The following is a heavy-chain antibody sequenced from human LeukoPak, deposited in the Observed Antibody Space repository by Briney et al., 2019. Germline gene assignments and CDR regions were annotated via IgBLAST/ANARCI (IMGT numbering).Heavy chain of an antibody. CDR3: ARHGARLLWFGELTPFDY. CDR2: IYYSGST. D-gene: IGHD3-10*01. Sequence: SETLSLTCTVSGDSISGYYWTWIRQPPGKGLEWIGYIYYSGSTNYHPSLKSRVTLSVDTSKNQFSLKLSSVTAADTAVYYCARHGARLLWFGELTPFDYWGQGTLVTVSS. V-gene: IGHV4-59*08. J-gene: IGHJ4*02. CDR1: GDSISGYY.